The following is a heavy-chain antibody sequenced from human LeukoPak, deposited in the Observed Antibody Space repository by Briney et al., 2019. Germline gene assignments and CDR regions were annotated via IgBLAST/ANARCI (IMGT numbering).Heavy chain of an antibody. D-gene: IGHD5-24*01. J-gene: IGHJ4*02. V-gene: IGHV1-69*13. Sequence: ASVKVSCKASGYTFTSYGISWVRQAPGQGLEWMGGIIPIFGTANYAQKFQGRVTITADESTSTAYMELSSLRSEDTAVYYCARGRQREMATILIWSYPFDYWGQGTLVTVSS. CDR3: ARGRQREMATILIWSYPFDY. CDR1: GYTFTSYG. CDR2: IIPIFGTA.